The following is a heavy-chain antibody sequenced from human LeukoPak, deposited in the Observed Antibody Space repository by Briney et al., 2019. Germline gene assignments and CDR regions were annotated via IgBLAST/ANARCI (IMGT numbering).Heavy chain of an antibody. CDR3: AREGVVSFDY. Sequence: GGSLRLSCAASGFTFSSYEMNWVRQAPGKGLEWVSYISSSGSTIYYADSVKGRFTISRDNAKNSLYLQMNSLRAEDTAVYYCAREGVVSFDYWGQGTLVTVSP. V-gene: IGHV3-48*03. J-gene: IGHJ4*02. CDR1: GFTFSSYE. D-gene: IGHD2-15*01. CDR2: ISSSGSTI.